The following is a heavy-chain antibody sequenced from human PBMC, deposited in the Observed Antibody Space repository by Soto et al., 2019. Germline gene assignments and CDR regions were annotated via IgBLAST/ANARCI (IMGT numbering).Heavy chain of an antibody. V-gene: IGHV1-69*01. CDR1: GGSFRNFV. CDR3: ARDLGGEATIRF. Sequence: QVQLVQSGAEVKKPGSSVKVSCKASGGSFRNFVISWVRQAPGQGLEWMGGIIPNSGTTNYAQKSQGKVTITADESTSTASMELSGLTSEDTSLYYCARDLGGEATIRFWGQGTLVTVSS. CDR2: IIPNSGTT. J-gene: IGHJ4*02. D-gene: IGHD3-16*01.